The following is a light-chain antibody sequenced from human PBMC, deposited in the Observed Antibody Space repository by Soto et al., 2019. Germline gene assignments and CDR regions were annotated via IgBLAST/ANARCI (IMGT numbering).Light chain of an antibody. Sequence: EIVMTQSPATLSVSPGERVSLSCRASQSIYDKLAWYQQKPGQTPRLLIYDASTRATGISGSFSGSGSGTEFTLTISSLQSEDFAVYYCQQRSNWPLTFSGGTKVDIK. V-gene: IGKV3-15*01. CDR3: QQRSNWPLT. CDR2: DAS. J-gene: IGKJ4*01. CDR1: QSIYDK.